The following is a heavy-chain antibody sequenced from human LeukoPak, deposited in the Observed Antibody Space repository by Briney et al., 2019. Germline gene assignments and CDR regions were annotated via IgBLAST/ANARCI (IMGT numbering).Heavy chain of an antibody. Sequence: PGGSLRLSCAASGLTFSSYWMSWVRQAPGKGLEWVANIKEDGSEKYYVDSVKGRFTISRDNAKNSLYLQMNSLRAENTAVYYCARGGGYHGWIDPWGQGTLVTVSS. V-gene: IGHV3-7*01. D-gene: IGHD1-26*01. CDR3: ARGGGYHGWIDP. CDR1: GLTFSSYW. CDR2: IKEDGSEK. J-gene: IGHJ5*02.